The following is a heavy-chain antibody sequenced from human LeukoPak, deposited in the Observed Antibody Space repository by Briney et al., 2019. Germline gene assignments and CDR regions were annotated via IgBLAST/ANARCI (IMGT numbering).Heavy chain of an antibody. V-gene: IGHV3-74*01. D-gene: IGHD6-19*01. J-gene: IGHJ4*02. CDR3: AESVGIAVAGTTPFDY. Sequence: GSLRLSCAASGFTFSSYWMHWVRQAPGKGLVWVSRINSDESSTSYADSVKGRFTISRDNAKNTLYLQMNSLRAEDTAVYYCAESVGIAVAGTTPFDYWGQGTLVTVSS. CDR2: INSDESST. CDR1: GFTFSSYW.